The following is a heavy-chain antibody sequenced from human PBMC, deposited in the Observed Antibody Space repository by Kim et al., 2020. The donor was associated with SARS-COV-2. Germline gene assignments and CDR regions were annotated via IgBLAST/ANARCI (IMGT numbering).Heavy chain of an antibody. CDR1: GFTFSSYA. Sequence: GGSLRLSCAASGFTFSSYAMHWVRQAPGKGLEWVAVIWYDGSNKYYADSVKGRFTISRDNSKNTLYLQMNSLRAEDTAVYYCAKDTTIHSVNWFDPWGQGTLVTVSS. J-gene: IGHJ5*02. D-gene: IGHD5-12*01. CDR3: AKDTTIHSVNWFDP. V-gene: IGHV3-33*06. CDR2: IWYDGSNK.